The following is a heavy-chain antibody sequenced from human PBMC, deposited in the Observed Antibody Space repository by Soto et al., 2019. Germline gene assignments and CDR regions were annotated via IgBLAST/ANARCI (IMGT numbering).Heavy chain of an antibody. V-gene: IGHV1-18*01. CDR2: ISAYNGNT. J-gene: IGHJ4*02. D-gene: IGHD6-13*01. Sequence: QVQLVQSGAEVKKPGASVKVSCKASGYTFTSYGISWVRQAPGQGLEWMGWISAYNGNTNYAQKLQGRVTMTTDTTTSTADMELRSLRADDTAVYYCARDLGQQLVDYWGQGTLVTVSS. CDR3: ARDLGQQLVDY. CDR1: GYTFTSYG.